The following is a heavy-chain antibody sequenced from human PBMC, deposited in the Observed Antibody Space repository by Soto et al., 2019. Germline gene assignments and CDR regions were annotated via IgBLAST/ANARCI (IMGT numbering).Heavy chain of an antibody. CDR3: AHRPPPLAAAGGYYFDY. V-gene: IGHV2-5*02. CDR2: IYWDDDK. J-gene: IGHJ4*02. Sequence: QITLKESGPTLVKPTQTLTLTCTFSGFSLSTSGVGVGWIRQPPGKALEWLALIYWDDDKRYSPSLKSRLTITKDTPKNQLVLTMTTMDPVDTATYYCAHRPPPLAAAGGYYFDYWGQGTLVTVSS. D-gene: IGHD6-13*01. CDR1: GFSLSTSGVG.